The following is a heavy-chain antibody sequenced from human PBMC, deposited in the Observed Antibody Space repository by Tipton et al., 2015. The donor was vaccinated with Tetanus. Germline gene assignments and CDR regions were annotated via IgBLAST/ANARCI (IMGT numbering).Heavy chain of an antibody. CDR1: GGIFGDVT. Sequence: QVQLVQSGAEVKKPGSSVKVSCRASGGIFGDVTIIWVRQATGQGLEWLGYMNPNTGHAAYAQKFQGRVTMTRNISITTAYMELKNLRSDDTAVYYCARGNRGSSWYFWGQGTLVSVSS. CDR2: MNPNTGHA. V-gene: IGHV1-8*02. J-gene: IGHJ4*02. CDR3: ARGNRGSSWYF. D-gene: IGHD6-13*01.